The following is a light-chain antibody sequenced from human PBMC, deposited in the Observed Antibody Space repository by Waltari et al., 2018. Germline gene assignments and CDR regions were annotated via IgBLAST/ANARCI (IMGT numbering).Light chain of an antibody. CDR2: QND. V-gene: IGLV1-51*01. Sequence: QSVLTQPPSVSAAPGQKVTISCSGSSSNIGTNSVSWYQQLPGTAPKLVIYQNDRRPSGMPGRVSGSKRGTSATLDITGLQTGDGADYYGGTWDSGLSAGAVFGGGTKLTVL. J-gene: IGLJ3*02. CDR3: GTWDSGLSAGAV. CDR1: SSNIGTNS.